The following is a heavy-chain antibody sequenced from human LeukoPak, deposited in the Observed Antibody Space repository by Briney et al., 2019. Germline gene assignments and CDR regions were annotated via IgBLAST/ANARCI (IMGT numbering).Heavy chain of an antibody. CDR2: INPNSGGT. J-gene: IGHJ5*02. CDR3: ARDEAAAGTPPYNWFDP. Sequence: GASVKVSCKASGYTFTGYYMHWVRQAPGQGLEWMGWINPNSGGTNYAQKFQGRVTMTRDTSISTAYMELSRLRSDDTAVYYCARDEAAAGTPPYNWFDPWGQGTLVTVSS. CDR1: GYTFTGYY. V-gene: IGHV1-2*02. D-gene: IGHD6-13*01.